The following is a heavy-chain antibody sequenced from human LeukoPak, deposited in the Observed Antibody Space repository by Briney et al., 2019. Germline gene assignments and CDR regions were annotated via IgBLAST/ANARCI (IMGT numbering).Heavy chain of an antibody. V-gene: IGHV3-43D*03. J-gene: IGHJ4*02. D-gene: IGHD1-26*01. CDR2: ISWDGGST. CDR1: GFTFDGYA. CDR3: AKSPDVIVGAPFDY. Sequence: GGSLRLSCAASGFTFDGYAMHWVRQAPGKGLEWVSLISWDGGSTYYADSVKGRFTISRDNSKNSLYLQMNSLRAEDTALYYCAKSPDVIVGAPFDYWGQGTLVTVSS.